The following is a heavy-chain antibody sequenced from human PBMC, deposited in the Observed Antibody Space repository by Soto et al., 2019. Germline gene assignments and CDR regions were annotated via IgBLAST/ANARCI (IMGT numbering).Heavy chain of an antibody. Sequence: QVRLQESGPGLVRPSQTLSLTCTVSGDSIDNGRYYWSWIRQHPGKGLEWIGYIYYIGSAYYNSSLRSRVTISIDTSNSQFSLTLGSVTAADTAVYYCARGLATVSPFYVDSWGQGILVTVSS. D-gene: IGHD5-12*01. J-gene: IGHJ4*02. V-gene: IGHV4-31*03. CDR3: ARGLATVSPFYVDS. CDR1: GDSIDNGRYY. CDR2: IYYIGSA.